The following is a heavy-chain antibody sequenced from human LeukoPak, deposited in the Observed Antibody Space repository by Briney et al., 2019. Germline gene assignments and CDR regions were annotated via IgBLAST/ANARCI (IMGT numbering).Heavy chain of an antibody. CDR3: AKRGGTESFYYYYYMDV. Sequence: GGSLRLSCAASGFTFSSYDMTWVRQTPGKGLEWVALISRSGGTTYYADSVKGRSTISRDNSRNTLYLQMNSLRAEDTAEYYCAKRGGTESFYYYYYMDVWGKGTTVTVSS. CDR1: GFTFSSYD. CDR2: ISRSGGTT. V-gene: IGHV3-23*01. J-gene: IGHJ6*03. D-gene: IGHD2-15*01.